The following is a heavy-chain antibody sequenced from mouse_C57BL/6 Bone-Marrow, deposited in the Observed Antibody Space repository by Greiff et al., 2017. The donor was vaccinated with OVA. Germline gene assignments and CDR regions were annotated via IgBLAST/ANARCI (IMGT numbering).Heavy chain of an antibody. CDR1: GYTFTSYW. J-gene: IGHJ1*03. CDR3: AGDYYGSNWYFDV. D-gene: IGHD1-1*01. Sequence: VQLQQPGAELVKPGASVKLSCKASGYTFTSYWMHWVKQRPGQGLEWIGMIHPNSGSTNYNEKFKSKATLTVDKSSRTAYMQLSSLTSEDSAVYYCAGDYYGSNWYFDVWGTGTTVTVSS. V-gene: IGHV1-64*01. CDR2: IHPNSGST.